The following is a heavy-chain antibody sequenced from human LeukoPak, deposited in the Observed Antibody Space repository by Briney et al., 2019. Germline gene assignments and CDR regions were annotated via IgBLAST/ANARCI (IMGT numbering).Heavy chain of an antibody. J-gene: IGHJ6*02. CDR2: IYYSGST. CDR1: GGSISSGGYY. V-gene: IGHV4-31*03. D-gene: IGHD3-16*02. CDR3: ARGSRLSLYYYYGMDV. Sequence: PSQTLSLTCTVSGGSISSGGYYWSWIRQHPGKGLEWIGYIYYSGSTYYNPSLKSRVTISVDTSKNQFSLKLSSVTAADTAVYYCARGSRLSLYYYYGMDVWGQGTTVTVSS.